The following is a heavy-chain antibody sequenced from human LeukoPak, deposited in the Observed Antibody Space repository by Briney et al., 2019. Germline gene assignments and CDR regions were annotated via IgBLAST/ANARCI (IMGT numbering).Heavy chain of an antibody. CDR1: GLTSSNYA. D-gene: IGHD4-17*01. V-gene: IGHV3-23*01. CDR3: SKDPNGDYVGAFDM. CDR2: STGSGRGT. J-gene: IGHJ3*02. Sequence: GGSLSLSCTASGLTSSNYATTWVRQAPGKGLEWVSPSTGSGRGTYYADSVKGRFSVSRDNSQNTVFLHMNSLRADDTALYYCSKDPNGDYVGAFDMWGPGTMVTVSS.